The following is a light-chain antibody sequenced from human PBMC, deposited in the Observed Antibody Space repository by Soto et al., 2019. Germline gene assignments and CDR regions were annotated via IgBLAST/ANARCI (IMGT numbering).Light chain of an antibody. CDR3: QQYNSYPWT. V-gene: IGKV1-5*01. CDR2: HAS. CDR1: QFISSW. J-gene: IGKJ1*01. Sequence: DIQMTQSPSTLSASVGDRVTITCRASQFISSWLAWYQQKPGKVPKLLIFHASNLESGVPSRFSGSGSGTEFTLTISSLQPDDFATYYCQQYNSYPWTVGQGTKVES.